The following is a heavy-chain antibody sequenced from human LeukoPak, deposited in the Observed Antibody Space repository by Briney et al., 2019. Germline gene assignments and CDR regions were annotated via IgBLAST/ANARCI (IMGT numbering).Heavy chain of an antibody. Sequence: PGGSLRLSCAASGFTFSSAWMSWVRLAPGKGQEWVGRVKSKTDGGTTDYAAPVKVRFTISRDYSKNTLYQQMNSLKTEDTAVYYCTTDRGRTELPLFASWGQGTLVTVSS. CDR1: GFTFSSAW. J-gene: IGHJ5*01. CDR2: VKSKTDGGTT. D-gene: IGHD1-26*01. CDR3: TTDRGRTELPLFAS. V-gene: IGHV3-15*01.